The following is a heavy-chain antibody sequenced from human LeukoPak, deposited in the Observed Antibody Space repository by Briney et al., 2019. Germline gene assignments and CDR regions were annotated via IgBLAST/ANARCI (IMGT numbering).Heavy chain of an antibody. Sequence: ASVKVSCKSSGYTFTGYYMHWVRQAPGQGLEWMGWINPNSGGTNYAQKFQGRVTMTRDTSISTAYMELSRLRSDDTAVYYCARVSFSGFDASDIWVQGTMVTVSS. J-gene: IGHJ3*02. D-gene: IGHD6-19*01. V-gene: IGHV1-2*02. CDR3: ARVSFSGFDASDI. CDR1: GYTFTGYY. CDR2: INPNSGGT.